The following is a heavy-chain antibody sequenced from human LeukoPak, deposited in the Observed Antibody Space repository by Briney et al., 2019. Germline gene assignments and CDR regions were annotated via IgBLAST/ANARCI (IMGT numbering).Heavy chain of an antibody. Sequence: PGGSLRLSCAASGFTFSSYAMSWVRQAPGKGLEWVSAISGSGGSTYYADSVKGRFTISRDNSKNTLYLQMNSLRAEDTAVYYCAKDRRCSSTSCYTHFDYWGQGTLVTVSS. CDR3: AKDRRCSSTSCYTHFDY. V-gene: IGHV3-23*01. D-gene: IGHD2-2*02. CDR2: ISGSGGST. J-gene: IGHJ4*02. CDR1: GFTFSSYA.